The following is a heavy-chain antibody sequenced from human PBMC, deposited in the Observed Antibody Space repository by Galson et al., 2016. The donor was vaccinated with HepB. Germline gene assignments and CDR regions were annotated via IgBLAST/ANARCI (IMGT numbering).Heavy chain of an antibody. CDR3: ARSTVVDYYFDY. D-gene: IGHD4-23*01. Sequence: SLRLSCAASGFSFSSYSMNWVRQAPGKGLEWLSSINSNGAYLYYADSVKGRFTVSRDNAKNSLFLEVDSLRAEDTAVYYCARSTVVDYYFDYWGLGTLVTVSS. J-gene: IGHJ4*02. CDR2: INSNGAYL. CDR1: GFSFSSYS. V-gene: IGHV3-21*01.